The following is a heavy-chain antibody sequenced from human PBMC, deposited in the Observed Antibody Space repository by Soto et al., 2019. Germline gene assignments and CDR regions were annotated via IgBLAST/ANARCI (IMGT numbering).Heavy chain of an antibody. CDR2: ISSGSSYI. D-gene: IGHD3-10*01. Sequence: GGSLRLSCAASGFTFSTYTMNWVRQAPGKGLEWISSISSGSSYIYYAGSVKGRFTISRDNAKNSLFLQMNSLRADDTAVYYCAHDILSGGAYPDSWGQGAKVTVSS. CDR1: GFTFSTYT. V-gene: IGHV3-21*01. J-gene: IGHJ5*01. CDR3: AHDILSGGAYPDS.